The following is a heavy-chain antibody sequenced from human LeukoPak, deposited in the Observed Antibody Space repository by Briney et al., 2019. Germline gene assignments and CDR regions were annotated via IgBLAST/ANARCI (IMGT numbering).Heavy chain of an antibody. CDR2: LYYSGST. D-gene: IGHD1-7*01. CDR1: GGSIRSYY. J-gene: IGHJ3*01. Sequence: PSETLSLTCTVSGGSIRSYYWSWIRQPPGKGLEWIGYLYYSGSTNYNPSLKSRVTISVDTSKNQFSLKLRSVTAADTAVYYCARVPGGGTAANWGQGTMVTVSS. CDR3: ARVPGGGTAAN. V-gene: IGHV4-59*01.